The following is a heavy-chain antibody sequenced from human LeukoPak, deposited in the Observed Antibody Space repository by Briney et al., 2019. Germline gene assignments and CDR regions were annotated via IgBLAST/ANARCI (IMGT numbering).Heavy chain of an antibody. D-gene: IGHD6-13*01. CDR1: GFAFSSYA. CDR3: AKDALAGDFDY. J-gene: IGHJ4*02. Sequence: GGSLRLSCAASGFAFSSYAMNWVRQAPGKGLEWVAVISYDGSNKYYADSVKGRFTISRDNSKNTLYLQMNSLRAEDTAVYYCAKDALAGDFDYWGQGTLVTVSS. CDR2: ISYDGSNK. V-gene: IGHV3-30*18.